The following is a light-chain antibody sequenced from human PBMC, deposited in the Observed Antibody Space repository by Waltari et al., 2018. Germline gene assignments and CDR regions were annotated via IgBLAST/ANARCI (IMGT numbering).Light chain of an antibody. CDR1: QRVNSY. J-gene: IGKJ3*01. V-gene: IGKV3-11*01. CDR3: QQRGHWPPDAT. Sequence: IVLTQSPATLSLSPGERATLSCRARQRVNSYLAWYQQKPGQAPRLLIYDGSRRASGIPARFSGSGSGTDFTLTIGSLEPEDSAVYYCQQRGHWPPDATFGPGTKIEIK. CDR2: DGS.